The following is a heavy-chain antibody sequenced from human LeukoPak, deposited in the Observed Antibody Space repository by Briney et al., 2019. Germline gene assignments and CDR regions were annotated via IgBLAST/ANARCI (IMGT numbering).Heavy chain of an antibody. Sequence: SETLSLTCAVSGYSISSGYHWGWIRQSPGKGLEWIGSINHSGSTYYNPSLKGRVTISLATSKNQFSLKLSSVTAADTAVYYCARDPGGSSGWYFDYWGQGTLVTVSS. CDR3: ARDPGGSSGWYFDY. D-gene: IGHD6-19*01. CDR1: GYSISSGYH. CDR2: INHSGST. V-gene: IGHV4-38-2*02. J-gene: IGHJ4*02.